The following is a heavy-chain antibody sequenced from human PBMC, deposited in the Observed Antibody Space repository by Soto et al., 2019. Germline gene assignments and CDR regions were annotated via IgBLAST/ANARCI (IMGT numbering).Heavy chain of an antibody. CDR1: GFTFSSYG. J-gene: IGHJ6*02. CDR2: ISYDGSNK. Sequence: GGSLRLSCAASGFTFSSYGMHWVRQAPGKGLEWVAVISYDGSNKYYADSVKGRFTISRDNSKNTLYLQMNSLRAEDTAVYYCAKTWILTQTTEPASQNYYYGMDVWGQGTTVTVSS. V-gene: IGHV3-30*18. CDR3: AKTWILTQTTEPASQNYYYGMDV. D-gene: IGHD5-18*01.